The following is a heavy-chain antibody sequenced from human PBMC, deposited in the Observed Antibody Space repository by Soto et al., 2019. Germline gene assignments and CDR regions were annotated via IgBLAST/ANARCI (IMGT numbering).Heavy chain of an antibody. Sequence: EVQLLESGGGLVQPGGSLRLSCAASGFTFSSYALSWVRQAPGKGLERVSDISGSGGSTYYADSVKGRCTISKDKSKNTLDLQSNSPRAKDTAVDYCARRVNDYGGNCWYFAYWCQGTLVTVSS. J-gene: IGHJ4*02. CDR2: ISGSGGST. CDR3: ARRVNDYGGNCWYFAY. V-gene: IGHV3-23*01. D-gene: IGHD4-17*01. CDR1: GFTFSSYA.